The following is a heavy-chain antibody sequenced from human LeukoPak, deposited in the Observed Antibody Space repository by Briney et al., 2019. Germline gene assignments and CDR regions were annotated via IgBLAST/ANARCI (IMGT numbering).Heavy chain of an antibody. D-gene: IGHD5-12*01. CDR1: GFTFSDYY. CDR2: ISSSSSYT. J-gene: IGHJ4*02. CDR3: ARDIGGHDSKKFDY. Sequence: PGGSLRLSCAASGFTFSDYYMSWIRQAPGKGLEWVSYISSSSSYTNYADSVKGRFTISRDNVKKSVYLQMNSLRAEDTAVYYCARDIGGHDSKKFDYWGQGALVTVSS. V-gene: IGHV3-11*05.